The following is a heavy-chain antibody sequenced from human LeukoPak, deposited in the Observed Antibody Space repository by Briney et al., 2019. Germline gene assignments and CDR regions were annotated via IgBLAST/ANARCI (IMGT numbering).Heavy chain of an antibody. CDR3: ARVRGNVLPNYYYYGMDV. D-gene: IGHD3-10*01. V-gene: IGHV4-34*01. Sequence: SSETLSLTCAVYGGSFSGYYWSWIRQPPGKGLEWIGEINHSGSTNYNPSLKSRVTISVDTSKNQFSLKLSSVTAADTAVYYCARVRGNVLPNYYYYGMDVWGQGTTVTVSS. J-gene: IGHJ6*02. CDR1: GGSFSGYY. CDR2: INHSGST.